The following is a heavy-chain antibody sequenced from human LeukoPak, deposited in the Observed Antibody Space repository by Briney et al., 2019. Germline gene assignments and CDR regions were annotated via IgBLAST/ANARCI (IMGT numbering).Heavy chain of an antibody. D-gene: IGHD1-26*01. V-gene: IGHV1-18*01. CDR1: GYTFTSFG. J-gene: IGHJ4*02. CDR3: AREGVATTFDY. CDR2: ISAYNGNT. Sequence: ASVKVSCKASGYTFTSFGMSWVRQTPGQMLEWMGWISAYNGNTNYAQKLQGRVTMTTDTSTTTAYMELRSLRSDDTAVYYCAREGVATTFDYWGQGTLVTVSS.